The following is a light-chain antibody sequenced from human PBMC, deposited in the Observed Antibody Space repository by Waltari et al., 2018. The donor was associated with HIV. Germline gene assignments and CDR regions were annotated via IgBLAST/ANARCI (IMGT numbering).Light chain of an antibody. V-gene: IGKV1-39*01. Sequence: DTKFTNPQSSLPASVEARSPITCRASQNIMRYLNWYQQNPGQAPKVLISVASDLQSGVPSRFSGSGSGTYFTLTINSVQPEDVATYYCQQSYSHPVTFGPGTKLDIK. J-gene: IGKJ3*01. CDR3: QQSYSHPVT. CDR1: QNIMRY. CDR2: VAS.